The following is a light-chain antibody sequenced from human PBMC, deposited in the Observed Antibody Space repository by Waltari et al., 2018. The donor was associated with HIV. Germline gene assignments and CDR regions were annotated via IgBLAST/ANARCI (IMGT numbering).Light chain of an antibody. Sequence: DIVLTQSPGTLSFPPGERAPLSCRASQSVSSSYLAWYQQTPGQAPRLLIYATSSRATGIPDRFSGSGSGTDFTLTISRLEPEDFAVYYCQQYGSSLLFTFGPGTKVDIK. CDR1: QSVSSSY. CDR3: QQYGSSLLFT. J-gene: IGKJ3*01. V-gene: IGKV3-20*01. CDR2: ATS.